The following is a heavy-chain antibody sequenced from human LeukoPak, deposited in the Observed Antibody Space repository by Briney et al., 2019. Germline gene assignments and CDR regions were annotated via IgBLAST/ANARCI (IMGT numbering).Heavy chain of an antibody. D-gene: IGHD4-17*01. CDR1: GFIVSSNY. J-gene: IGHJ4*02. Sequence: GGSLRLSCAASGFIVSSNYMSWVRQAPGKGLEWVSYISSSSSTIYYADSVKGRFTISRDNAKNSLYLQMNSLRAEDTAVYYCARDLNDYGDFPYYFDYWGQGTLVTVSS. CDR3: ARDLNDYGDFPYYFDY. CDR2: ISSSSSTI. V-gene: IGHV3-48*04.